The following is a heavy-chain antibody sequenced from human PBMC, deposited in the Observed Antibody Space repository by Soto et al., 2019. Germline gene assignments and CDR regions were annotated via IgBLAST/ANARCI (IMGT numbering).Heavy chain of an antibody. CDR1: VFTFSSYS. Sequence: WWSLRLSCSASVFTFSSYSMNWFRQAPGKGLECVSSISSSSSYIYYADSVKGRFTISRDNAKNSLYLQMNSLRVEDTAVYYCARDNGYCTNGVCRPHYYYYGMDVWGQGTTVTVSS. D-gene: IGHD2-8*01. J-gene: IGHJ6*02. CDR2: ISSSSSYI. CDR3: ARDNGYCTNGVCRPHYYYYGMDV. V-gene: IGHV3-21*01.